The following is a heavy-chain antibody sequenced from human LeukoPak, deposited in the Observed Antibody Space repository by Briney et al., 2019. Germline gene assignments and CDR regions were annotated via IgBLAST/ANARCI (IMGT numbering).Heavy chain of an antibody. CDR2: IKQDGSEK. D-gene: IGHD3-10*01. V-gene: IGHV3-7*03. CDR3: AGMVRGKIDY. Sequence: GGSLRLSCAASGFTFSSYWMSWVRQAPGKGLEWVANIKQDGSEKYYVDSVKGRFTISRDNAKSSLYLQMNSLSAEDTAVYYCAGMVRGKIDYWGQGTLVTVSS. J-gene: IGHJ4*02. CDR1: GFTFSSYW.